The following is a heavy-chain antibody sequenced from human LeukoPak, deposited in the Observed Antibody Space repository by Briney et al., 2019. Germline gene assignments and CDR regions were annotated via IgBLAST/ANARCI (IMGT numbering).Heavy chain of an antibody. Sequence: KSGGSLRLSCAASGFTFSTYNMNWVRQAPGKGLEWVSSISGSSSYIYYADSVKGRFTISRDNARNSLYPQMNSLRAEDTAVYYCAKGKGMTTVSPTGRFDYWGQGTLVTVSS. CDR2: ISGSSSYI. CDR3: AKGKGMTTVSPTGRFDY. V-gene: IGHV3-21*04. J-gene: IGHJ4*02. CDR1: GFTFSTYN. D-gene: IGHD4-17*01.